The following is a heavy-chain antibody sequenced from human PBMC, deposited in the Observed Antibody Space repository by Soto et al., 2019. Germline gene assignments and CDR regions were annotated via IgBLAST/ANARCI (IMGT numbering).Heavy chain of an antibody. CDR1: GFTFSRNA. Sequence: EVQLLESGGGLVQPGGSLRLSCVVSGFTFSRNAMSWVHQAPGKGLEWVSGITASGSTFYADSVTGRFTISRDISKNTLYLQLNSLRGEDTAVYYCGKDQLSTGCFDYWGQGILVTVSS. CDR2: ITASGST. CDR3: GKDQLSTGCFDY. V-gene: IGHV3-23*01. D-gene: IGHD6-19*01. J-gene: IGHJ4*02.